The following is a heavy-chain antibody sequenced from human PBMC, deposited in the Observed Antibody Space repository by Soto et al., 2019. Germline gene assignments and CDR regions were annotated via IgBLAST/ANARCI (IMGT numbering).Heavy chain of an antibody. J-gene: IGHJ4*02. Sequence: QEYLQESRPRLVKPSQTLSLTCTVSGGSIRSPGYFWTWIRHHPGMGLEWIGHIPNSRSTRYNPAIKSQVDMSIDMSKGHLSQTTTSEAAADTAVFYWVSAFEHRVGYSSALFIESWGQGPVVSVSS. CDR3: VSAFEHRVGYSSALFIES. CDR2: IPNSRST. D-gene: IGHD4-4*01. CDR1: GGSIRSPGYF. V-gene: IGHV4-31*01.